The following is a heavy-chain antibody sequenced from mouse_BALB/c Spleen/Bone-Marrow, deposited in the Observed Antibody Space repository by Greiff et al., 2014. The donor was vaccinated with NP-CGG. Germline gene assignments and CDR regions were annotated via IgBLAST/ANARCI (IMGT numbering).Heavy chain of an antibody. D-gene: IGHD3-1*01. Sequence: VQLQQSGAELVKPGASVKLSCTAPGFNIKDTYMHWVKQRPEQGLEWIGRIDPANGNTKYDPKFQGKATITADTSSNTAYLQLFSLTSEDTAVYYCARTPRATFYFDYWGQGTTLTVSS. CDR3: ARTPRATFYFDY. CDR2: IDPANGNT. CDR1: GFNIKDTY. J-gene: IGHJ2*01. V-gene: IGHV14-3*02.